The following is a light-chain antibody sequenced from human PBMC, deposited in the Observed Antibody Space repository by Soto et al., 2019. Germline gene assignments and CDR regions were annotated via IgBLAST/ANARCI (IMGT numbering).Light chain of an antibody. CDR1: QTVSNN. CDR3: QQDNMTPFT. V-gene: IGKV1-39*01. Sequence: DIQMTQSPSSLSASVGDRVTITCRTSQTVSNNLNWYQRKPGKAPSLLIYASYTLQSGVPSRFIGSGSETEFTLTISRLQPEDFATYYCQQDNMTPFTFGPGTKVDI. CDR2: ASY. J-gene: IGKJ3*01.